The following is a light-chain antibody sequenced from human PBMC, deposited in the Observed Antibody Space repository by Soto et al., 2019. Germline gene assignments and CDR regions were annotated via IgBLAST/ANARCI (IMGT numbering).Light chain of an antibody. Sequence: QSALTQPASVSGSPGPSITISCTGTSSDVGGYNYVSWYQQHPGKAPKLMIYDVSNRPSGVSNRFSGSKYGNTASLTISGLQAEDEADYYCSSYPSSSTPVVFGGGTKLTVL. CDR2: DVS. CDR1: SSDVGGYNY. CDR3: SSYPSSSTPVV. J-gene: IGLJ2*01. V-gene: IGLV2-14*01.